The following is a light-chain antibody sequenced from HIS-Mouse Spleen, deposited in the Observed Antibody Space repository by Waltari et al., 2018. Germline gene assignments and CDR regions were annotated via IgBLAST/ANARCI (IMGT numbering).Light chain of an antibody. CDR3: MQALQTPFT. CDR2: LGS. V-gene: IGKV2-28*01. J-gene: IGKJ3*01. CDR1: QSLLHSNGYNY. Sequence: DIVMTQSPLSLPVTPGEPASISCRSSQSLLHSNGYNYLDWYLQKPGQSPQLLIYLGSNRASGVPDRFSGSGSGTDFKISRVEAEDVGVYYCMQALQTPFTFGPGTKVDIK.